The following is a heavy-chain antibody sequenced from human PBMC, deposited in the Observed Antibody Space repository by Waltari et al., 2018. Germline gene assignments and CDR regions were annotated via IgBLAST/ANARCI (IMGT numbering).Heavy chain of an antibody. V-gene: IGHV3-11*01. J-gene: IGHJ6*02. Sequence: QVQLAESGGGLVKPGGSLRLSCAGSGFTFGYYYMGWIRQAPGKGLEWVSFISSSGATTYYADSVKDRVTRSRDNSNNAVSLQMHSLRVEDTALYYCARPQRGYYGMDVGGQGTTVTVAS. CDR1: GFTFGYYY. CDR2: ISSSGATT. CDR3: ARPQRGYYGMDV.